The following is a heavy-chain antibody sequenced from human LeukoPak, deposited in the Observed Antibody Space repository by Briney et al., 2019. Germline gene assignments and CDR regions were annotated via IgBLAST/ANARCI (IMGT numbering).Heavy chain of an antibody. CDR1: GYSFTSYW. Sequence: ASVKVSCKASGYSFTSYWIGWVRQMPGKGLEWMGIIYPGDSDTRYSPSFQGQVTISADKSISTAYLQWSSLKASDTAMYYCATEPNYYDSSGYYRDYWGQRTLVTVSS. CDR3: ATEPNYYDSSGYYRDY. CDR2: IYPGDSDT. D-gene: IGHD3-22*01. V-gene: IGHV5-51*01. J-gene: IGHJ4*02.